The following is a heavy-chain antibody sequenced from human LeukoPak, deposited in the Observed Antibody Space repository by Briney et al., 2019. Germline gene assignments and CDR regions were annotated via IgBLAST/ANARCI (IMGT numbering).Heavy chain of an antibody. J-gene: IGHJ4*02. Sequence: PGGSLRLSCAASGFTFSSYGMHWVRQAPGKGLEWVAVISYDGSNKYYADSVKGRFTISRDNSKNTLYLQMNSLRAEDTAVYYCAREMTEQWLARGPGDYWGQGTLVTVSS. V-gene: IGHV3-30*03. CDR2: ISYDGSNK. D-gene: IGHD6-19*01. CDR1: GFTFSSYG. CDR3: AREMTEQWLARGPGDY.